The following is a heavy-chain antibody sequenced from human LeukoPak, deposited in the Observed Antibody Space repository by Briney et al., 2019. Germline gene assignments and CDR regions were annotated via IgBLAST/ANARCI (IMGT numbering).Heavy chain of an antibody. CDR2: TYYRSKWYN. Sequence: SQTLSLTCAISGDSVSSNSATWNWIRQSPSGGLEWLGRTYYRSKWYNDYAVSVKSRITINPDTSKNQFSLQLNSVTPEDTAVYYCARAHSGYDLYYYYYMDVWGKGTTVTVSS. CDR1: GDSVSSNSAT. D-gene: IGHD5-12*01. J-gene: IGHJ6*03. CDR3: ARAHSGYDLYYYYYMDV. V-gene: IGHV6-1*01.